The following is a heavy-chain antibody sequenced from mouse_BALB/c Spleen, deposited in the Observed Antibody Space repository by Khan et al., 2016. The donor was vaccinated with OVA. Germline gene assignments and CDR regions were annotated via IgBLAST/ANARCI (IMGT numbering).Heavy chain of an antibody. D-gene: IGHD2-10*01. CDR3: ARQPYYHYNIMDY. Sequence: QVQLQQSGPGLAAPSQSLSITCTISGFSLTTYGIHWVRQPPGKGLEWLVVIWSDGTKNYNSALKSRLTITKDNSQRQVFLQMNRLQTDDTAIYFCARQPYYHYNIMDYWGQGTSGTVSS. CDR1: GFSLTTYG. J-gene: IGHJ4*01. CDR2: IWSDGTK. V-gene: IGHV2-6-1*01.